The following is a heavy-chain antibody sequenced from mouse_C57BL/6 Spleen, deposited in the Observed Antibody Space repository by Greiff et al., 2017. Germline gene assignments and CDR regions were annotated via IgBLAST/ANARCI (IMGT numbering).Heavy chain of an antibody. D-gene: IGHD1-1*01. CDR3: TGGSSFDY. CDR1: GFTFSNYW. CDR2: IRLKSDNYAT. V-gene: IGHV6-3*01. Sequence: EVKVAESGGGLVQPGGSMKLSCVASGFTFSNYWMNWVRQSPEKGLEWVAQIRLKSDNYATHYAESVKGRFTISRDDSKSSVYLQMNNLRAEDTGIYYCTGGSSFDYWGPRHHSHSLL. J-gene: IGHJ2*01.